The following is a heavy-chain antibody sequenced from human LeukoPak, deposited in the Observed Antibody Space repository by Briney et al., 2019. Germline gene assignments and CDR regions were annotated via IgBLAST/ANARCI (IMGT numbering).Heavy chain of an antibody. J-gene: IGHJ6*02. Sequence: GRSLRLSCAASGFTFSSYGMHWVRQAPGKGLEWVAVISYDGSNKYYADSVKGRFTISRDNSKNTLYLQMNSLRAEDTAVYYCAKFALASYYYYGMDVWGQGTTVTVSS. CDR3: AKFALASYYYYGMDV. V-gene: IGHV3-30*18. CDR1: GFTFSSYG. CDR2: ISYDGSNK.